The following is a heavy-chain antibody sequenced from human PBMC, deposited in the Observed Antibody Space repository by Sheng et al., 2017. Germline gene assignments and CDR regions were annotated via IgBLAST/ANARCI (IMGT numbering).Heavy chain of an antibody. CDR2: IIPIFGTA. CDR3: ARGSTYYYDSSGYSMDY. D-gene: IGHD3-22*01. Sequence: QVQLVQSGAEVKKPGSSVKVSCKASGGTFSSYAISWVRQAPGQGLEWMGGIIPIFGTANYAQKFQGRVTITADESTSTAYMELSSLRSEDTAVYYCARGSTYYYDSSGYSMDYWGPGNAGHRLL. V-gene: IGHV1-69*13. CDR1: GGTFSSYA. J-gene: IGHJ4*02.